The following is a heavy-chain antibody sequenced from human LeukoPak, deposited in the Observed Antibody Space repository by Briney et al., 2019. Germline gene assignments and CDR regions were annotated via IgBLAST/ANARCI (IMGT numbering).Heavy chain of an antibody. J-gene: IGHJ4*02. CDR3: ARDNSGSLDY. CDR2: IWYDGSKY. CDR1: GFTFSSYA. V-gene: IGHV3-33*01. Sequence: GMSLRLSCAAPGFTFSSYAMHWVRQAPGKGLEWVAIIWYDGSKYFYADSVKGRFSISRDNSKNTLYLQMNSLRAEDTAVYSCARDNSGSLDYWGQGTLVTVSS. D-gene: IGHD1-26*01.